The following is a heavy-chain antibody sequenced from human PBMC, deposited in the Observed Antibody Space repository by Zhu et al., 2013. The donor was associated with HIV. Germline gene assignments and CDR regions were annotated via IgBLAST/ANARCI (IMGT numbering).Heavy chain of an antibody. CDR3: AMGRRPTTVTTFSFRDAPNWFDP. CDR1: GGTFINYD. CDR2: IITILDTA. V-gene: IGHV1-69*06. D-gene: IGHD4-17*01. Sequence: QVQLVQSGAEVKKPGSSVKVSCTASGGTFINYDLNWVRQAPGQRPEWMGVIITILDTAKYAPKFQGRVTIIADKSTNTTYMELNSLTSDDTALYYCAMGRRPTTVTTFSFRDAPNWFDPWGQGTRVTVSS. J-gene: IGHJ5*02.